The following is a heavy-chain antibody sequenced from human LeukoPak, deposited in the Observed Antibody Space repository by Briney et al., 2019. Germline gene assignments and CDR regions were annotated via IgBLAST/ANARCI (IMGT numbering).Heavy chain of an antibody. CDR2: INPKSGRT. D-gene: IGHD6-13*01. CDR3: ARGRSGLAAAGTYDY. V-gene: IGHV1-8*01. Sequence: ASVKVSCKASGYTFTSSDINWVRQATGQGLEWMGWINPKSGRTGYAKKFQARVSMTMNTSISTAYMEVSSLRFEDTAVYYCARGRSGLAAAGTYDYWGQRTLTTVSS. CDR1: GYTFTSSD. J-gene: IGHJ4*02.